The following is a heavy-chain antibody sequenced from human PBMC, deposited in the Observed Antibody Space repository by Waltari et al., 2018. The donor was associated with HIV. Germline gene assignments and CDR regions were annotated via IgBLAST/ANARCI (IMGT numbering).Heavy chain of an antibody. CDR1: GFEFRHYS. Sequence: DVYLVESGGGVVTTGGSIRLTCEASGFEFRHYSLNWGRQSPVRGLGGVTASRRGNNEKNYLDSVRGRFVISKDNSESSVYMQMDSLREEDTATYFCVRDDPGYGPIDYWGQGTLVTV. V-gene: IGHV3-21*04. CDR2: SRRGNNEK. D-gene: IGHD3-10*01. J-gene: IGHJ4*02. CDR3: VRDDPGYGPIDY.